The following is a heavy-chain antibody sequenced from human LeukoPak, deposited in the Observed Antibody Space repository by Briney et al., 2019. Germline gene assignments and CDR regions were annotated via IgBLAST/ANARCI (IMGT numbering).Heavy chain of an antibody. CDR3: ARDAYHSGDLDQ. D-gene: IGHD7-27*01. V-gene: IGHV3-30*02. Sequence: GGSLRLSCAASGFTFSNYIMHWVRPAPGKGLEWVSFIRFDETNRLYVDSVKGRFTISRDNANNTLYLQMNSLNFEDTAVYYYARDAYHSGDLDQWGEGTLVIVSS. CDR1: GFTFSNYI. J-gene: IGHJ4*02. CDR2: IRFDETNR.